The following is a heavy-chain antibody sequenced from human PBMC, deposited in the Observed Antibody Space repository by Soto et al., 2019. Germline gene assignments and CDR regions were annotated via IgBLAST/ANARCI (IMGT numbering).Heavy chain of an antibody. D-gene: IGHD6-19*01. Sequence: GGSLRLSCAASGFTFSSYAMHWVRQAPGKGLEWVAVISYDGSNKYYADSVKGRFTISRDNSKNTLYLQMNSLRAEDTAVYYCARTMYTSGWYLYGLDVWGQGTTVTVSS. J-gene: IGHJ6*02. CDR1: GFTFSSYA. CDR2: ISYDGSNK. V-gene: IGHV3-30-3*01. CDR3: ARTMYTSGWYLYGLDV.